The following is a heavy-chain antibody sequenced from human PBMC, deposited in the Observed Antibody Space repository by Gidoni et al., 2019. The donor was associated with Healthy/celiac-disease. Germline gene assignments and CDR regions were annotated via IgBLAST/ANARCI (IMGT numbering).Heavy chain of an antibody. V-gene: IGHV1-8*01. D-gene: IGHD3-16*02. CDR1: GYTFTSYD. Sequence: QVQLGQSGAEVKKPGASVTVSCKASGYTFTSYDINCVRQATGQGLEWMGWMNPNSGNTDYAQKVQGRVTMTRNTSISTAYMELSSLRSEDTAVYYCARGGSYDYVWGSYRYTGRVDYWGQGTLVTVSS. J-gene: IGHJ4*02. CDR2: MNPNSGNT. CDR3: ARGGSYDYVWGSYRYTGRVDY.